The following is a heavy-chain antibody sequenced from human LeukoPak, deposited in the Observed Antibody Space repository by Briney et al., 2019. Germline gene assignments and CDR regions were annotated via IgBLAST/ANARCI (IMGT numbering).Heavy chain of an antibody. J-gene: IGHJ4*02. CDR3: PKDLFPIVVVTPFDY. CDR2: ISVDGSNK. Sequence: GRSLRLSCAASGFTFSSYGMHWVRQAPGKGLEWVAVISVDGSNKYYADSVNGRFPISRDNSKNTLYLQMNRLRAEDTAVYYCPKDLFPIVVVTPFDYWGQGTLVTVSS. CDR1: GFTFSSYG. D-gene: IGHD3-22*01. V-gene: IGHV3-30*18.